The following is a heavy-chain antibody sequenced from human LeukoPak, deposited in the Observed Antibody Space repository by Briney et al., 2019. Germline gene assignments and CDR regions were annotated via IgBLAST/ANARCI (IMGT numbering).Heavy chain of an antibody. J-gene: IGHJ4*02. V-gene: IGHV3-66*01. CDR2: INSGGST. CDR1: GFTVTNND. CDR3: ARDLISGPATHDS. Sequence: GGSLRLSCAASGFTVTNNDMNWGRQAPGKGLEWISVINSGGSTYFADSVKGRFTLSTDNSKNTLSLQMNSLRVEDTAVYYCARDLISGPATHDSWGQGALVTVSS. D-gene: IGHD2-15*01.